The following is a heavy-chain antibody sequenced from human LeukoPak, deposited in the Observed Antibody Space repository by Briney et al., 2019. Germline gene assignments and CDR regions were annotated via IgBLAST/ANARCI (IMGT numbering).Heavy chain of an antibody. D-gene: IGHD6-13*01. V-gene: IGHV5-10-1*01. CDR1: GYSFTTYW. Sequence: GESLKISCKGSGYSFTTYWISWVRQMPGRGLEWMGRIDPSDSYTNYSPSFQGHVTISADKSFSTAYLQWTSLKASDTAMYYCARHAKAYGSSCDYWGRGTLVTVSS. J-gene: IGHJ4*02. CDR2: IDPSDSYT. CDR3: ARHAKAYGSSCDY.